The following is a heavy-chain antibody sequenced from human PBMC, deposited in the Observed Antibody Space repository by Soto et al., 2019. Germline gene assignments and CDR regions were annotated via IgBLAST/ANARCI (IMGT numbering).Heavy chain of an antibody. J-gene: IGHJ4*02. CDR3: ARLLFDLYTKDDY. D-gene: IGHD3-9*01. CDR2: IIPILGIA. V-gene: IGHV1-69*02. Sequence: ASVKVSCKASGGTFSSYTISWVRQAPGQGLEWMGRIIPILGIANYAQKFQGRVTITADKSTSTAYMELSSLRSEDTAVYYCARLLFDLYTKDDYWGQGTLVTVSS. CDR1: GGTFSSYT.